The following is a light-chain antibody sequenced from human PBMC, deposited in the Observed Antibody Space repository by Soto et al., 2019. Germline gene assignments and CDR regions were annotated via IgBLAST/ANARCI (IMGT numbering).Light chain of an antibody. V-gene: IGLV2-11*01. CDR1: SSDVGGYNY. J-gene: IGLJ1*01. Sequence: QSVLTQPRSVSGSPGQSVTISCTGTSSDVGGYNYVSWYQQHPGKAPKLMIYDVSKRPSGVPDRFSGSKSGNTASLTISGLQAEDEADYYCCSYAGSYVFGTVTWFTV. CDR3: CSYAGSYV. CDR2: DVS.